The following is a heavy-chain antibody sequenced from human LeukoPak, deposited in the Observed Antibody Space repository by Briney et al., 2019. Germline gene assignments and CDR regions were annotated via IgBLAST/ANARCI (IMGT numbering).Heavy chain of an antibody. CDR2: IYYSGST. V-gene: IGHV4-39*01. CDR1: GGSISSSSYY. Sequence: SETLSLTCTVSGGSISSSSYYWGWIRQPPGKGLEWIGSIYYSGSTYYNPSLKSRVTISVDTSENQFSLKLSSVTAADTAVYYCARTYYYDSSGPDDAFDIWGQGTMVTVSS. D-gene: IGHD3-22*01. J-gene: IGHJ3*02. CDR3: ARTYYYDSSGPDDAFDI.